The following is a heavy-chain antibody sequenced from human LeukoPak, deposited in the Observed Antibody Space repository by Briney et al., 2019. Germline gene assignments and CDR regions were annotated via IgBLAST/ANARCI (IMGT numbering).Heavy chain of an antibody. J-gene: IGHJ1*01. V-gene: IGHV4-30-2*01. Sequence: SETLSLTCTVSGGSISSAGYSWSWIRQPPGKGLEWIGYIYHSGSTYYNPSLKSRVTISVDRSKNQFSLKLSSVTAADTAVYYCARGTTLYFQHWGQGTLVTVSS. CDR3: ARGTTLYFQH. CDR1: GGSISSAGYS. D-gene: IGHD1-14*01. CDR2: IYHSGST.